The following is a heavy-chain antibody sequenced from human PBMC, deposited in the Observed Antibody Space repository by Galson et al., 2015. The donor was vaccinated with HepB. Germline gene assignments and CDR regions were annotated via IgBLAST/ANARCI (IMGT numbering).Heavy chain of an antibody. Sequence: SLRLSCAASGLAFRKNGMHWVRQAPGKGLEWLAVIWYDGSNQYYADSVKGRFTISRDNSKSTLYLQMNSLRAEDTAVYYCAREGAAIFGVGSWFDPWGQGTLVTVTS. CDR2: IWYDGSNQ. CDR1: GLAFRKNG. J-gene: IGHJ5*02. CDR3: AREGAAIFGVGSWFDP. D-gene: IGHD3-3*01. V-gene: IGHV3-33*08.